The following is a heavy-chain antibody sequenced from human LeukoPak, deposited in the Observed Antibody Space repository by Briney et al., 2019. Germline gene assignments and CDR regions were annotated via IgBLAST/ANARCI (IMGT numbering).Heavy chain of an antibody. Sequence: SETLSLTCTVSGGSISSYYWSWIRQPPGKGLEWTGYIYYSGSTNYNPSLKSRVTISVDTSKNQFSLKLSSVTAADTAVYYCAKNSYYYDSGTFDPWGQGTLVTVSS. CDR1: GGSISSYY. CDR3: AKNSYYYDSGTFDP. J-gene: IGHJ5*02. V-gene: IGHV4-59*01. D-gene: IGHD3-10*01. CDR2: IYYSGST.